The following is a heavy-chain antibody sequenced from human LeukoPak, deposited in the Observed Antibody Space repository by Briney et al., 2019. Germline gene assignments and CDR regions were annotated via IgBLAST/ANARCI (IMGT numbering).Heavy chain of an antibody. CDR3: ARHVPCSSTSRYGRGDAFDI. V-gene: IGHV4-39*01. D-gene: IGHD2-2*01. CDR2: IYYSGST. J-gene: IGHJ3*02. Sequence: SETLSLTCTVSGGSISSSSYYWGWIRQPPGKGLEWIGSIYYSGSTYYNPSLKSRVTISVDTSKNQFSLKLSSVTAADTAVYYCARHVPCSSTSRYGRGDAFDIWGQGTMVTVSS. CDR1: GGSISSSSYY.